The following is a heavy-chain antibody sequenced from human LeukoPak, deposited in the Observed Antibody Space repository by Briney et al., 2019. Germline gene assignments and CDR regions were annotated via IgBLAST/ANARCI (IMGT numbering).Heavy chain of an antibody. J-gene: IGHJ4*02. CDR1: GFSISSYE. D-gene: IGHD7-27*01. V-gene: IGHV3-74*01. Sequence: PGGSLRLSCAASGFSISSYEMNWVRQAPGKGLVWVSRMNSDGSTTNYADSVKGRFTISRDNAKNTLYLQMNSLRAEDTAVYYCVRALMGTSDHWGQGSLVTVSS. CDR3: VRALMGTSDH. CDR2: MNSDGSTT.